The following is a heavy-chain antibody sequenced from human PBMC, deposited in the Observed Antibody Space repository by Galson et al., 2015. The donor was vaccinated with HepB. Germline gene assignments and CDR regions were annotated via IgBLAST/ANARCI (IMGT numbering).Heavy chain of an antibody. CDR3: ARGFAQVGNPNNFDT. D-gene: IGHD1/OR15-1a*01. Sequence: SLRLSCAASGFIFSNYWMHWVRQDPEKGLVWVSCINNDGTNTYYADSVKGRFTISRDNANNMLYLQMSGLRDDDTAVYHCARGFAQVGNPNNFDTWGQGTLVTVSS. CDR2: INNDGTNT. CDR1: GFIFSNYW. J-gene: IGHJ5*02. V-gene: IGHV3-74*01.